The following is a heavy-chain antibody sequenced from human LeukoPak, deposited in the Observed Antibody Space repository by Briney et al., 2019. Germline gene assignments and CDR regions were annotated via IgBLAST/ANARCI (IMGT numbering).Heavy chain of an antibody. J-gene: IGHJ4*02. CDR3: ARAYYDFWSGYLYY. D-gene: IGHD3-3*01. CDR2: INPSFGTT. V-gene: IGHV1-46*01. Sequence: ASVKVSCKASGYTFTSYYMHWVRQAPGQGLEWMGIINPSFGTTRYAQKFQGRVTMTRDTSTSTVYMDLSSLRSEDTAVYYCARAYYDFWSGYLYYWGQGTLVTVSS. CDR1: GYTFTSYY.